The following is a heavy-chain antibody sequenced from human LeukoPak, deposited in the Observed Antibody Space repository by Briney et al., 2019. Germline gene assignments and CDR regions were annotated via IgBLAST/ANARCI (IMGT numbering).Heavy chain of an antibody. Sequence: GGSLRLSCEASGFTFSNYGMHWVRQAPGKGLEWVAIIWYDGSNQYYADSVKGRFTISRDNSKNMLYLQMNSLRAEDTAVYYCARGFDGFGETTLDYWGQGTLVTVSS. CDR1: GFTFSNYG. V-gene: IGHV3-33*01. D-gene: IGHD3-10*01. J-gene: IGHJ4*02. CDR2: IWYDGSNQ. CDR3: ARGFDGFGETTLDY.